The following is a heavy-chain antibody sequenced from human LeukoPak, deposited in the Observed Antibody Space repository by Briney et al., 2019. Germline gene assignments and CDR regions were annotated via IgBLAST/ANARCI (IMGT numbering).Heavy chain of an antibody. Sequence: SGTLSLTCAVSGGSISSSSWWSWVRQPPGKGLEWIGEIYHSGSTNYNPSLKSRVTISVDKSKNQFSLKLSSVTAADTAVYYCAGDIDGYGYSFDYWGQGTLVTVSS. CDR2: IYHSGST. CDR3: AGDIDGYGYSFDY. D-gene: IGHD5-18*01. CDR1: GGSISSSSW. J-gene: IGHJ4*02. V-gene: IGHV4-4*02.